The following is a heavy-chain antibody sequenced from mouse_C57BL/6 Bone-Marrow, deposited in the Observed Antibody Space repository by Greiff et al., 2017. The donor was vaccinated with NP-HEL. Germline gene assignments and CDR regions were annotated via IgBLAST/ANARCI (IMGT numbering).Heavy chain of an antibody. Sequence: EVKVEESGGGLVKPGGSLKLSCAASGFTYSSYTMSWVRQTPEKRLEWVATISGGGGNTYYPDSVKGRFTISRDNAKNTLYLQMSSLRSEDTALYYCARRGWLPYFDYWGQGTTLTVSS. CDR3: ARRGWLPYFDY. CDR2: ISGGGGNT. V-gene: IGHV5-9*01. J-gene: IGHJ2*01. CDR1: GFTYSSYT. D-gene: IGHD2-3*01.